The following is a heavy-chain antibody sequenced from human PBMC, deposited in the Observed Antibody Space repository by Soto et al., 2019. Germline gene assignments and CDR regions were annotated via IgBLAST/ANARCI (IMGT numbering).Heavy chain of an antibody. CDR1: GFTFSDYY. CDR3: ARGKDPGSVDV. CDR2: ISGPSSVI. Sequence: GGSLRLSCVSSGFTFSDYYMHWMRQAPGRGLEWISYISGPSSVISYGDSVKGRFTISRDNAKDSLFLQMNNLRAEDTALYYCARGKDPGSVDVWGQGTMVTVSS. V-gene: IGHV3-11*01. J-gene: IGHJ3*01.